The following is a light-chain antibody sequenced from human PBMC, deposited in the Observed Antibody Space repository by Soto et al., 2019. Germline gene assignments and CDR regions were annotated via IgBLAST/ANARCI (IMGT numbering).Light chain of an antibody. CDR3: QTWGTGVV. CDR1: SGHSNYA. Sequence: QLVLTQSPSASASLGASVKLTCTLSSGHSNYAIAWHQQQPEKGPRFLIKLNSDGSHFKGDGIPDRFSGSSSGAERYLTISSLQSEDEADYYCQTWGTGVVFGGGTKLTVL. J-gene: IGLJ2*01. V-gene: IGLV4-69*01. CDR2: LNSDGSH.